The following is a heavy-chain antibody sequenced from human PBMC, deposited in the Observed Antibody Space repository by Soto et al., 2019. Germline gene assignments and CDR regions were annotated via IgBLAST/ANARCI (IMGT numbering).Heavy chain of an antibody. Sequence: QVPLVESGGGVVQPGRSLRLSCAASGLSFSSYGMHWVRQAPGKGLEWVAVIWSDGSNKYYADSVKGRFTISRDNSRNTVYLQMNSLRVEDTAVYYCASAAGAYDNWGQGALVTVSS. CDR1: GLSFSSYG. D-gene: IGHD1-26*01. CDR2: IWSDGSNK. CDR3: ASAAGAYDN. J-gene: IGHJ4*02. V-gene: IGHV3-33*03.